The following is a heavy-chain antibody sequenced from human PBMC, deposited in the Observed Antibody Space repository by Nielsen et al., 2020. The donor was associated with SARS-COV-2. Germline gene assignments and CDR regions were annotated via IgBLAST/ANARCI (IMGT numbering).Heavy chain of an antibody. Sequence: VRQMPGKGLEWIGYIYYSGSTNYNPSLKSRVTISVDTSKNQFSLKLSSVTAADTAVYYCARGSHAVYDILTGYPLYYYYYGMDVWGQGTTVTVSS. CDR2: IYYSGST. D-gene: IGHD3-9*01. J-gene: IGHJ6*02. CDR3: ARGSHAVYDILTGYPLYYYYYGMDV. V-gene: IGHV4-59*01.